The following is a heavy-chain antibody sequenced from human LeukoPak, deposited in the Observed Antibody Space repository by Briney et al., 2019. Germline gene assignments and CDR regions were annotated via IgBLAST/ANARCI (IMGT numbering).Heavy chain of an antibody. CDR3: TRDRIMTDF. CDR2: IRNKASGGTT. V-gene: IGHV3-49*03. Sequence: GGSLRLSCTASGFTFGDYSMTWFRQAPGKELEWVSFIRNKASGGTTEHAASVRGRFTTSRDDSKSIAYLQMNSLKTEDTALYYCTRDRIMTDFWGQGTLVTVSS. D-gene: IGHD2-15*01. CDR1: GFTFGDYS. J-gene: IGHJ4*02.